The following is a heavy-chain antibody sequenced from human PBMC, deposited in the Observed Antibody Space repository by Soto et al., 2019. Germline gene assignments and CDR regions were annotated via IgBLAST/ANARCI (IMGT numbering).Heavy chain of an antibody. Sequence: EVQRLESGGGLVQPGGSLRLSCAASGFTFSNYAVTWVLQAPGKGLEWVSTISGSGGSTYYADSVKGRFTISRDNSKNTLYLQMNSLRAEDTAVYYCAKDQGSSWYEIDYWGQGTLVTVSS. V-gene: IGHV3-23*01. D-gene: IGHD6-13*01. J-gene: IGHJ4*02. CDR1: GFTFSNYA. CDR2: ISGSGGST. CDR3: AKDQGSSWYEIDY.